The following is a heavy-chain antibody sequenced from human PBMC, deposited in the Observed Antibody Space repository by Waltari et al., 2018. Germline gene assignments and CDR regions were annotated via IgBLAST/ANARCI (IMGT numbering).Heavy chain of an antibody. CDR2: IIPIFGLA. J-gene: IGHJ2*01. D-gene: IGHD3-22*01. V-gene: IGHV1-69*02. CDR1: GDTFNTHA. CDR3: ARSLYFDKIDFYPPDWYFDL. Sequence: QVQLVQSGAEVKKPGSSVKVSCQASGDTFNTHAISWVRQAPGQGLEWMGRIIPIFGLANYAQTFQDRVTITADKSTTTAYMELSSLRSEDTALYYCARSLYFDKIDFYPPDWYFDLWGRGTLVTVSS.